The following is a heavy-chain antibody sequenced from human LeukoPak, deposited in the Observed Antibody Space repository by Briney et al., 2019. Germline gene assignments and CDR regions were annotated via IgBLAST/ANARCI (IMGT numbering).Heavy chain of an antibody. D-gene: IGHD4-17*01. J-gene: IGHJ5*02. CDR1: GGSISSYY. Sequence: SETLSLTCTVSGGSISSYYWSWIRQPPGKGLEWIGYISKSGNTNNSPSLRNRVSISVDTSKNQVSLKVRSVTAADTAVYYCARHGYGDFKFDPWGQGTLVTVSS. CDR3: ARHGYGDFKFDP. CDR2: ISKSGNT. V-gene: IGHV4-59*08.